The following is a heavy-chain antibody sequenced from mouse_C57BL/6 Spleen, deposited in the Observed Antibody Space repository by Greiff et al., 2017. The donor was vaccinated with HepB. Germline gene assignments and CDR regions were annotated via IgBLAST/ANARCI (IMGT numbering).Heavy chain of an antibody. J-gene: IGHJ3*01. CDR3: TDADEGFAY. CDR1: GYTFTDYE. V-gene: IGHV1-15*01. CDR2: IDPETGGT. Sequence: VKVVESGAELVRPGASVTLSCKASGYTFTDYEMHWVKQTPVHGLEWIGAIDPETGGTAYNQKFKGKAILTADKSSSTAYMELRSLTSEDSAVYYCTDADEGFAYWGQGTLVTVSA.